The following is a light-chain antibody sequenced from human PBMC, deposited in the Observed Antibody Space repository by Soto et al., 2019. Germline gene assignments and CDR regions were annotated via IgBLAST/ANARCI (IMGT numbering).Light chain of an antibody. CDR3: NQWIRWT. CDR1: ERVGSN. V-gene: IGKV3-15*01. J-gene: IGKJ1*01. Sequence: EIVMTQSPATLSVSPGDRVTLSCRASERVGSNVAWYQHKPGQAPRLLIYGASVRATGNPDRFSGSGSETEFTLTISSLQSEDFVVYYCNQWIRWTFGQGTRLELK. CDR2: GAS.